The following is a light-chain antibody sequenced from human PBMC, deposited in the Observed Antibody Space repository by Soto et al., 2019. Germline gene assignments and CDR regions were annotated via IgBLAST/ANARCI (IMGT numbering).Light chain of an antibody. J-gene: IGKJ5*01. CDR2: GAS. CDR3: QQYNNWPIT. CDR1: QSVSSS. Sequence: EVVMTQSPATLSLSPGERATLSCRASQSVSSSLAWYQQKPGQAPRLLIYGASIRDTAIPARFSGSGSGTDFTLTISSLQSGDFAVYFCQQYNNWPITFGQGTRLEIK. V-gene: IGKV3-15*01.